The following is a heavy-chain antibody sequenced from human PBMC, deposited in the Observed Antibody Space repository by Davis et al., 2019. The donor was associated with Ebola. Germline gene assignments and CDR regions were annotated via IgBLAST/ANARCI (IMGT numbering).Heavy chain of an antibody. D-gene: IGHD6-13*01. CDR1: GFTFSSYA. J-gene: IGHJ4*02. Sequence: GESLKISCAASGFTFSSYAMSWVRQAPGKGLEWVSAISGSGGSTDYADSVKGRFTISRDNSKNTLYLQMNSLRAEDTAVYYCAKDHRSSWGEPFDYWGQGTLVTVSS. CDR3: AKDHRSSWGEPFDY. CDR2: ISGSGGST. V-gene: IGHV3-23*01.